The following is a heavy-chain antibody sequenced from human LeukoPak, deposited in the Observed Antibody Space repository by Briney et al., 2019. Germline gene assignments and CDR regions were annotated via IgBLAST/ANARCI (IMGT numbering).Heavy chain of an antibody. CDR1: GASFSDY. D-gene: IGHD6-19*01. CDR3: ARGRAVGL. V-gene: IGHV4-34*01. J-gene: IGHJ2*01. CDR2: INHSGST. Sequence: SETLSLTCAVYGASFSDYWSWICQPPGKGLEWIGEINHSGSTNYNPSLKSRVTISGDTSKNQFFLKLNSVTAADTAVYYCARGRAVGLWGRGTLVAVSS.